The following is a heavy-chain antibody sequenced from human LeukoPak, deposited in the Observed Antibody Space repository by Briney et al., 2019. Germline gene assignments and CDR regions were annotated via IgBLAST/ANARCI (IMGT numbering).Heavy chain of an antibody. CDR3: ARFRAGYCSGASCYDSFDI. CDR2: IYPADSDT. Sequence: GESLKISCKGSEYRFTSYWIGWVRQVPGKGLEWMGIIYPADSDTRYSPSFKGQVTISADKSITTAFLQWSSLKASDTAMYYCARFRAGYCSGASCYDSFDIWGQGTMVTVSS. D-gene: IGHD2-15*01. V-gene: IGHV5-51*01. J-gene: IGHJ3*02. CDR1: EYRFTSYW.